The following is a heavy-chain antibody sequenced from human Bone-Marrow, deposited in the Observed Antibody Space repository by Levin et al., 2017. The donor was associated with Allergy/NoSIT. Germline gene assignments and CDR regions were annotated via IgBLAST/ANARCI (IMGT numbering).Heavy chain of an antibody. Sequence: GESLKISCKASGYTFTSYDINWVRQATGQGLEWMGWMNPNSGNTGYAQKFQGRVTMTRNTSISTAYMELSSLRSEDTAVYYCARSVVPAAKVFDYWGQGTLVTVSS. CDR1: GYTFTSYD. CDR2: MNPNSGNT. V-gene: IGHV1-8*01. CDR3: ARSVVPAAKVFDY. D-gene: IGHD2-2*01. J-gene: IGHJ4*02.